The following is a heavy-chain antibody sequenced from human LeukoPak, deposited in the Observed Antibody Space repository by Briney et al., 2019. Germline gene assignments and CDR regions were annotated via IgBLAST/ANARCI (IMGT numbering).Heavy chain of an antibody. CDR1: GGSISSGGYY. Sequence: PPQTLSLTCSVSGGSISSGGYYWSWIRQHPGKGLEWIGYIYYSGSTYYNPSLKNRVTISVDTSKNQFSLKLSSVTAADTAVYYCARAGRGSYDRSGYYDYWGQGTLVTVSS. D-gene: IGHD3-22*01. J-gene: IGHJ4*02. CDR2: IYYSGST. CDR3: ARAGRGSYDRSGYYDY. V-gene: IGHV4-31*03.